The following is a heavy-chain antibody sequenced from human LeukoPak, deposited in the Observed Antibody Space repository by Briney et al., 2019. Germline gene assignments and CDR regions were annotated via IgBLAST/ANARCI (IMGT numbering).Heavy chain of an antibody. Sequence: PGGSLRLSCAASGFSFSSYTMNWVRQTPGKGLEWVSGIGGSGDNTYYANSVKGRFTISRDNSKNMVYLQMNSLRAEDTAVYYCTRDPTPNWAYFDSWGQGTLVTVSS. CDR1: GFSFSSYT. CDR2: IGGSGDNT. V-gene: IGHV3-23*01. J-gene: IGHJ4*02. CDR3: TRDPTPNWAYFDS. D-gene: IGHD1-1*01.